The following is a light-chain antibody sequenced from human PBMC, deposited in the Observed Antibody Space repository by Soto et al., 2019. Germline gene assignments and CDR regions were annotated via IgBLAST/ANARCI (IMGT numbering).Light chain of an antibody. CDR2: DAS. CDR1: QSISSW. CDR3: QQYNSYSPL. V-gene: IGKV1-5*01. J-gene: IGKJ1*01. Sequence: DIQMTQSPSTLSASVGDRVTITCRASQSISSWLAWYQQKPGKAPKLLTYDASSLESGVPSRFSGSGSGTEFTLTISSLQPDDFATYYCQQYNSYSPLFGQGTKV.